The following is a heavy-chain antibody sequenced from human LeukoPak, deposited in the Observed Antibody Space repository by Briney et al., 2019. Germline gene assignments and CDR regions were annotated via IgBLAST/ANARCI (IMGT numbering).Heavy chain of an antibody. CDR2: ISSSSSYI. J-gene: IGHJ4*02. Sequence: GGSLRLSCAASGFTFSSFTMNWVRQAPGKGLEWVSAISSSSSYIYYADSVKGRFTISRHNAKRSLYLQMNSLRAEDTAVYYCARDLGGYGDYGTNFDYWGQGTLVTVSS. CDR1: GFTFSSFT. V-gene: IGHV3-21*01. D-gene: IGHD4-17*01. CDR3: ARDLGGYGDYGTNFDY.